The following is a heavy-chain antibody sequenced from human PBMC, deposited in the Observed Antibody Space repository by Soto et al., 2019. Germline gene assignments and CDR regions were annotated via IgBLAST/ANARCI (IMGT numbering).Heavy chain of an antibody. V-gene: IGHV3-23*01. CDR1: GFTFSSYA. D-gene: IGHD3-22*01. CDR3: ATYSSGYYYFDY. J-gene: IGHJ4*02. CDR2: ISGSGGST. Sequence: GGSLRLSCAASGFTFSSYAMSWVRQAPGKGLEWVSAISGSGGSTYYANSVKGRFTISRDNSKNTLYLQMNSLRAEDTAVYYCATYSSGYYYFDYWGQGTLVTVSS.